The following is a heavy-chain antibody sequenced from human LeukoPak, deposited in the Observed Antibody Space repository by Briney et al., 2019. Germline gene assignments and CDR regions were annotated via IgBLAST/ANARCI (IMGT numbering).Heavy chain of an antibody. V-gene: IGHV4-59*08. J-gene: IGHJ4*02. CDR2: ICDNGNT. D-gene: IGHD6-19*01. CDR1: GVSYSPGH. CDR3: ARRHNEAVAGIDYFDY. Sequence: SETLSLTCTFSGVSYSPGHWSWIRQPPGKGLEWIGVICDNGNTDYNPSLKSRVTISVDTSKRQFSLKLSSVTAADTAVYYCARRHNEAVAGIDYFDYWGQGTLVTVSS.